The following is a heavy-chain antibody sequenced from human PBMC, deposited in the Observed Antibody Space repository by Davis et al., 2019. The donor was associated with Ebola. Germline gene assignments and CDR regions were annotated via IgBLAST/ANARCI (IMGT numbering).Heavy chain of an antibody. CDR1: GFSVSSNY. CDR3: ARLDYSKHGAIFDY. V-gene: IGHV3-66*02. CDR2: IYKTGSP. D-gene: IGHD4-11*01. Sequence: PGGSLRLSCAASGFSVSSNYIIWVRQGTGKGLEWVSVIYKTGSPYYADSVKGRFTVSRDVSKNTLSLQMNSLRPEDTAVYYCARLDYSKHGAIFDYWGQGSLVTVSS. J-gene: IGHJ4*02.